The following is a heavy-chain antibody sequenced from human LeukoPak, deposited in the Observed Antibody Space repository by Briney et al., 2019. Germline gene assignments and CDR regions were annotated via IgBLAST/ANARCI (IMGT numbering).Heavy chain of an antibody. Sequence: GGSLRLSCAASGFTFSSYGMSWVRQAPGKGLEWVSAISGSGGSTYYADSVKGRFTISRDNSKNTLYLQMNSLRAEDTAVYYCARTYYDSSGEIDYWGQGTLVTVSS. CDR2: ISGSGGST. J-gene: IGHJ4*02. CDR1: GFTFSSYG. D-gene: IGHD3-22*01. V-gene: IGHV3-23*01. CDR3: ARTYYDSSGEIDY.